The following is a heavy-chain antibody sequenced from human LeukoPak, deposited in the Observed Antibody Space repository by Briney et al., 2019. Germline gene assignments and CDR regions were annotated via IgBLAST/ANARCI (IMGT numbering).Heavy chain of an antibody. J-gene: IGHJ4*02. Sequence: PGGSLRLSCAASGFTVSSNYMSWVRQAPGKGLEWVSVIYSGGSTYYADSVKGRFTISRDNSKNTLYLQMSSLRAEDTAVYYCATTVTTGNFDYWGQGTLVTVSS. CDR1: GFTVSSNY. CDR3: ATTVTTGNFDY. D-gene: IGHD4-17*01. CDR2: IYSGGST. V-gene: IGHV3-66*01.